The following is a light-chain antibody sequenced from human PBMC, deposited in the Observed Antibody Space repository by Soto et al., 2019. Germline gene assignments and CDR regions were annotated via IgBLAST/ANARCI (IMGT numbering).Light chain of an antibody. V-gene: IGLV1-40*01. CDR3: QSYDSSLSGYV. CDR2: GNS. J-gene: IGLJ1*01. Sequence: VLTQPPSVSGAPGQRVTISCTGSSSNIGAGYDVHWYQQLPGTAPKLLIYGNSDRPSGVPDRFSGSKSGTSASLAITGLQAEDEADYYCQSYDSSLSGYVFGTGTKVTVL. CDR1: SSNIGAGYD.